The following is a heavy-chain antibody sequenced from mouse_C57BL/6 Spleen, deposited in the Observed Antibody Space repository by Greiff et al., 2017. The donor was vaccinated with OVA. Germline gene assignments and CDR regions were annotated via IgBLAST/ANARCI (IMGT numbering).Heavy chain of an antibody. J-gene: IGHJ2*01. CDR2: IYPRSGNP. V-gene: IGHV1-81*01. CDR3: ARANWDVEGFDY. CDR1: GYTFTSYG. Sequence: LQESGAELARPGASVKLSCKASGYTFTSYGISWVKQRTGQGLEWIGEIYPRSGNPYYNEKFKGKATLTADKSSSTAYMELRSLTSEDSAGYFCARANWDVEGFDYWGQGTTLTVSS. D-gene: IGHD4-1*01.